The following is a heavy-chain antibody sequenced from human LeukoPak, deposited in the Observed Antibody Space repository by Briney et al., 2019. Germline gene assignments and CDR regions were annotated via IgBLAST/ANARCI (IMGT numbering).Heavy chain of an antibody. CDR3: ARDAVDTANAV. V-gene: IGHV3-74*01. D-gene: IGHD5-18*01. Sequence: GGSLRLSCAASGFTFTTYWMHWARQAPGKGLVWVSHINSDGSITSYADSVKGRFTISRDNAKNTLYLQMNSLRAEDTAVYYCARDAVDTANAVWGQGTTVTVSS. CDR1: GFTFTTYW. CDR2: INSDGSIT. J-gene: IGHJ6*02.